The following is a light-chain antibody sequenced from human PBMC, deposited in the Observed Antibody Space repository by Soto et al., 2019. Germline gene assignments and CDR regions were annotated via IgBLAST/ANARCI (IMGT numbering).Light chain of an antibody. CDR2: DVS. CDR3: SSYTSSKSYV. J-gene: IGLJ1*01. V-gene: IGLV2-14*03. CDR1: SSDVGGYKY. Sequence: QSVLTQPASVSGSPGQSIAISCTGSSSDVGGYKYVSWYQQHPGKAPKLMIYDVSNRPSGVSDRFSGSKSGNTASLTISGLQSEYEADYYCSSYTSSKSYVFGTGTEVTVL.